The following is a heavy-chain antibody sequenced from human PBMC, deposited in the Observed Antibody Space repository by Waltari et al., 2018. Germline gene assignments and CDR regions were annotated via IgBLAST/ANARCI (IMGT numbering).Heavy chain of an antibody. J-gene: IGHJ4*02. D-gene: IGHD1-20*01. V-gene: IGHV3-23*01. CDR2: ITVGDDT. CDR1: GTTFSNYA. Sequence: EVQLLESGGDLVQPGGSLRLSCALSGTTFSNYAINWGRLAPGTGLEWVSAITVGDDTYYADSVKGRFTISRDTSKDTVHLQMNGLRAEDTAVYYCATPFYNWDDPLHSWGQGTLVTVSS. CDR3: ATPFYNWDDPLHS.